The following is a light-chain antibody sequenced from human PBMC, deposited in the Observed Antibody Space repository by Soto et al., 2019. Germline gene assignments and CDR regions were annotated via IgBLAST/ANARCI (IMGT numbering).Light chain of an antibody. Sequence: PGQRATLSCRASESVTTFYLAWYQQKPGQAPRLLIYGASSRATGIPDRFSGSGSGTDFTLTINKLEPEDSAVYYCQQLNSYPITFGQGTRLEIK. CDR2: GAS. V-gene: IGKV3-20*01. CDR1: ESVTTFY. CDR3: QQLNSYPIT. J-gene: IGKJ5*01.